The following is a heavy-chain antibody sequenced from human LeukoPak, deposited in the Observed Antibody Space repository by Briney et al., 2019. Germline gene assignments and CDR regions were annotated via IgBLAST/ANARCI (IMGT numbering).Heavy chain of an antibody. CDR1: GGSISSYY. Sequence: SETLSLTCTVSGGSISSYYWSWIRQPAGKGLEWIGRIYTSGSTNYNPSLKSRVTMSVDTSKNQFSLKLSSVTAVDTAVYYCARESSTVTPGDFDYWGQGTLVTVPS. CDR2: IYTSGST. D-gene: IGHD4-17*01. J-gene: IGHJ4*02. V-gene: IGHV4-4*07. CDR3: ARESSTVTPGDFDY.